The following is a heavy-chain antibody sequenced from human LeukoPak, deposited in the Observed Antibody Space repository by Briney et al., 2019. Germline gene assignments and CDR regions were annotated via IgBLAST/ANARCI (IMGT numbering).Heavy chain of an antibody. CDR3: ARGDAGGATYSY. CDR2: INHSGST. Sequence: PSGTLSLTCAVYGGSFSGYYWSWIRQPPGKGLEWIGEINHSGSTNYNPSLKSRVTISVDTSKNQFSLKLSSVTAADTAVYYCARGDAGGATYSYWGQGTLVTVSS. V-gene: IGHV4-34*01. CDR1: GGSFSGYY. J-gene: IGHJ4*02. D-gene: IGHD1-26*01.